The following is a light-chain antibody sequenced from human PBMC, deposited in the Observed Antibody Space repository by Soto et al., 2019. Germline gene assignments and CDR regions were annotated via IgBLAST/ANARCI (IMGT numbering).Light chain of an antibody. V-gene: IGKV3-11*01. CDR1: QSVSSN. CDR2: DAS. J-gene: IGKJ1*01. Sequence: EIVLTQSPGTLSLSPGERATLSCRASQSVSSNLAWYQQKPGQAPRLLIYDASHRATGIPARFSGSGSGTDFTLTINSLEPEDFALYYCQQRYNWPPTFGQGTKVDTK. CDR3: QQRYNWPPT.